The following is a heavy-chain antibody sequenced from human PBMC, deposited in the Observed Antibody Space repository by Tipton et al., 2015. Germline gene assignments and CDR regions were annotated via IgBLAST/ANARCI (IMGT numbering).Heavy chain of an antibody. CDR1: GGSVSSYY. V-gene: IGHV4-4*07. D-gene: IGHD6-19*01. CDR3: ARDPHHEILYSSGWYNWFDP. Sequence: TLSLTCTVSGGSVSSYYWSWIRQPAGKGLEWIGRIYSSGTTKYNPSLKSRVTMSLDTSKNHISLKLRSVIAADTAVYYCARDPHHEILYSSGWYNWFDPWGQGTLVTVSS. CDR2: IYSSGTT. J-gene: IGHJ5*02.